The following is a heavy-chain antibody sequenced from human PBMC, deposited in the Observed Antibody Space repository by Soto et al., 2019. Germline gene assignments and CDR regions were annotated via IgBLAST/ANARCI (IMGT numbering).Heavy chain of an antibody. CDR1: GFSFSTYA. J-gene: IGHJ6*03. D-gene: IGHD1-1*01. CDR2: IGSDSST. V-gene: IGHV3-23*01. CDR3: ARGRGTALNRQAYHYYYMDV. Sequence: EVQLLESGGGLVQPGGSLRLSCACSGFSFSTYALTWVRQAPGKGLEWVSDIGSDSSTYYADSVKGRFTISRDNSKNTLYLQMNSLRVEDTALYYCARGRGTALNRQAYHYYYMDVWGTGTTVTVSS.